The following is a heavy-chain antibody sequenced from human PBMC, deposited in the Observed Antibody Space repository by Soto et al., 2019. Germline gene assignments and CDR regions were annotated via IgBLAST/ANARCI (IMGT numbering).Heavy chain of an antibody. D-gene: IGHD3-16*01. CDR3: ARGNPFNYAGFDV. CDR1: GYTFSDFD. V-gene: IGHV1-8*01. J-gene: IGHJ6*02. CDR2: MNAKSGDT. Sequence: QAHLEQSGAEVKRPGASVKVSCKASGYTFSDFDINWLRQASGQGPEWMGWMNAKSGDTFFAQRFQGKFNMTRDTSLSTAYMEVGSLTSDDTDMYYCARGNPFNYAGFDVWGQGTTVAVSS.